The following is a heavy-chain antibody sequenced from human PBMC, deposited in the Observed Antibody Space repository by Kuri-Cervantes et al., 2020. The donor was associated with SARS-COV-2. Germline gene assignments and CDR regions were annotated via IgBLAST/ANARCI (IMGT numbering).Heavy chain of an antibody. J-gene: IGHJ5*02. Sequence: ASVKVSCMASGYTFTSYYMHWVRQAPGQGLEWMGIINPSGGSTSYAQTFQGRATMTRDTTTSTVYMELSSLRSEDTAVYYCVRENQVGSGGSCYSASNWFDPWGQGTLVTVSS. CDR2: INPSGGST. V-gene: IGHV1-46*01. CDR1: GYTFTSYY. D-gene: IGHD2-15*01. CDR3: VRENQVGSGGSCYSASNWFDP.